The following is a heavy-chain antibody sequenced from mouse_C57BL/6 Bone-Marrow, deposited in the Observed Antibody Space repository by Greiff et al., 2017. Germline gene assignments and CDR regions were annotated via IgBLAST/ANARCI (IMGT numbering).Heavy chain of an antibody. CDR2: IDPSDSYT. CDR1: GYTFTSYW. Sequence: QVQLQQPGAELVMPGASVKLSCKASGYTFTSYWMHWVKQRPGQGLEWIGEIDPSDSYTNHNQKFKGKSTLTVDKSSSTAYMQLSSLTSEDSAVYYCARHGLLPWFAYWGQGTLVTVSA. J-gene: IGHJ3*01. CDR3: ARHGLLPWFAY. D-gene: IGHD3-1*01. V-gene: IGHV1-69*01.